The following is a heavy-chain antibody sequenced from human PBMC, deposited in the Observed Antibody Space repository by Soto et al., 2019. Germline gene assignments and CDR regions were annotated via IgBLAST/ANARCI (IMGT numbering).Heavy chain of an antibody. Sequence: QITLKESGPTLVKPTQTLTLTCTFSGFSLSTSGVGVGWIRQPPGKALEWLALIYWNDDKRYSPSLKSRLTITKDTSKSQVVLTMTNMDPVDTATYYCAHSAYSSSWYPGDYFDYWGQGTLVTVSS. CDR1: GFSLSTSGVG. V-gene: IGHV2-5*01. CDR2: IYWNDDK. CDR3: AHSAYSSSWYPGDYFDY. J-gene: IGHJ4*02. D-gene: IGHD6-13*01.